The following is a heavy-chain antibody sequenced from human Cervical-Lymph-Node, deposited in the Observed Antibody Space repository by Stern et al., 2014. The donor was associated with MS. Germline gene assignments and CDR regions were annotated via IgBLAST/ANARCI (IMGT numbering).Heavy chain of an antibody. Sequence: QVQLVQSGAEVKKPGASVKVSCKASGYTFTSYAMHWVRQAPGQRLEWMGWINAGNGNTKYSQKFQGRVTITRDTSASTAYMELSSLRSEDTAVYYCARDRVWFGENYFDYWGQGTLFTVSS. D-gene: IGHD3-10*01. CDR3: ARDRVWFGENYFDY. V-gene: IGHV1-3*01. CDR2: INAGNGNT. CDR1: GYTFTSYA. J-gene: IGHJ4*02.